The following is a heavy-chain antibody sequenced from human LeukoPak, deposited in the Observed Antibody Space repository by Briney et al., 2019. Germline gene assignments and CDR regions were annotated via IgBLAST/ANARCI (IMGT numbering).Heavy chain of an antibody. CDR3: ARGGIWSAYYTVGY. Sequence: GGSLRLSCAASGFTFSSYAMHWVRQAPGKGLEWVAVISYDGSNKYHADSVKGRFTISRDNSKNTLYVQMNSLRGEDTAVYYCARGGIWSAYYTVGYWGRGTLVTVSS. D-gene: IGHD3-3*01. J-gene: IGHJ4*02. CDR1: GFTFSSYA. V-gene: IGHV3-30*04. CDR2: ISYDGSNK.